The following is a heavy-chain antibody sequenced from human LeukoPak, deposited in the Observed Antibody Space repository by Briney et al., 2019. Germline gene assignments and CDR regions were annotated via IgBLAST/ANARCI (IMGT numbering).Heavy chain of an antibody. CDR3: ASSGSRSYYNFDY. Sequence: PSETLSLTCAVYGGSFSGYYWSWIRQPPGKGLEWIGEINHSGTTNYNPSFKSRVTISLDTSKNQFSLKLSSVTAADTAVYYCASSGSRSYYNFDYWGQGTLVTVSS. D-gene: IGHD3-10*01. J-gene: IGHJ4*02. CDR1: GGSFSGYY. CDR2: INHSGTT. V-gene: IGHV4-34*01.